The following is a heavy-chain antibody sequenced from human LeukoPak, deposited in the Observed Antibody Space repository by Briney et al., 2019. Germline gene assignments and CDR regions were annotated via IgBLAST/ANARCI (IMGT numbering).Heavy chain of an antibody. V-gene: IGHV3-30*02. Sequence: GGSLRLSCAASGFTFNSYGIHWVRQAPGKGLEWVAFIRFDGSNNYYADSVKGRFTISRDNSKNTLYLQMNSLRAEDTAVYYCAKIYSSSSSWGQGTLVTVSP. J-gene: IGHJ5*02. CDR1: GFTFNSYG. CDR3: AKIYSSSSS. D-gene: IGHD6-6*01. CDR2: IRFDGSNN.